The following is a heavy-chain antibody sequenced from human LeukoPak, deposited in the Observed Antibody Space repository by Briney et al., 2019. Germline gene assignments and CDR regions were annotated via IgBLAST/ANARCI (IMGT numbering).Heavy chain of an antibody. D-gene: IGHD3-10*01. Sequence: SETLSLTCAVYGGSFSGYYWSWIRQPPGKGLEWIGEINHSGSTNYNPSLKSRVTISVDTSKNQFSLKLSAVTAADTAVYYCARVRYYYGSGSYYNANYYYGMDVWGQGTTVTVSS. V-gene: IGHV4-34*01. J-gene: IGHJ6*02. CDR1: GGSFSGYY. CDR3: ARVRYYYGSGSYYNANYYYGMDV. CDR2: INHSGST.